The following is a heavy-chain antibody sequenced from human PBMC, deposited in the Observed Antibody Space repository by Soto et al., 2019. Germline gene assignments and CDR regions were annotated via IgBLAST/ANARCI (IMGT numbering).Heavy chain of an antibody. CDR3: ARALNYYGSGSYYMA. Sequence: PSDPLSLTCTVSGGSISSGDYYWSWLRQPPGKGLEWIGYIYYSGSTYYNPSLKSRVTISVDTSKNQFSLKLSSVTAADTAVYYCARALNYYGSGSYYMAWGQGTLVTVSS. D-gene: IGHD3-10*01. J-gene: IGHJ5*02. CDR1: GGSISSGDYY. V-gene: IGHV4-30-4*02. CDR2: IYYSGST.